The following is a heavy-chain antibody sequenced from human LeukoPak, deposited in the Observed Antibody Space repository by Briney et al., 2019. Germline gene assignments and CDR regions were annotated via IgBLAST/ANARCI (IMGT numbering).Heavy chain of an antibody. V-gene: IGHV3-74*01. D-gene: IGHD6-6*01. J-gene: IGHJ4*02. CDR2: INTDGSRT. CDR3: ARDKEDSSSPLASD. Sequence: PGGSLRLSCAASGFTFSSYWMHWVRQAPGKGLVWVARINTDGSRTNYADSVEGRFTISRDNAKNTLFLQMNSLRAEDTAVYYCARDKEDSSSPLASDWGQGTLVTVSS. CDR1: GFTFSSYW.